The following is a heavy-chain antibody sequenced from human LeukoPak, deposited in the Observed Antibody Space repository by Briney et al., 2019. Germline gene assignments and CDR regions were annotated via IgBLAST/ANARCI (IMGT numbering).Heavy chain of an antibody. CDR3: ARFKYQLLSPSYYYYYGMDV. J-gene: IGHJ6*02. CDR1: GGSISSNNYF. V-gene: IGHV4-39*07. CDR2: IYDSGST. D-gene: IGHD2-2*01. Sequence: SETLSLTCTVSGGSISSNNYFWGWIRQPPGKGLEWIGSIYDSGSTYYNPSLKSRVTISVDTSKNQFSLKLSSVTAADTAVYYCARFKYQLLSPSYYYYYGMDVWGQGTTVTVSS.